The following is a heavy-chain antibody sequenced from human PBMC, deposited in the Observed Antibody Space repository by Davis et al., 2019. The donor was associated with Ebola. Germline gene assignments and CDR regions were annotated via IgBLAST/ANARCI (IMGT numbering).Heavy chain of an antibody. CDR3: AREAGATTRIYDS. CDR2: ISAYNGNT. CDR1: SYTFTSYG. D-gene: IGHD1-26*01. V-gene: IGHV1-18*01. J-gene: IGHJ5*01. Sequence: ASVKVSCKASSYTFTSYGISWVRQAPGQGLEWMGWISAYNGNTNYAQKLQGRVTMTTDTSRSTAYMELRSLRSDHTAVYYCAREAGATTRIYDSWGQGTLVTVSS.